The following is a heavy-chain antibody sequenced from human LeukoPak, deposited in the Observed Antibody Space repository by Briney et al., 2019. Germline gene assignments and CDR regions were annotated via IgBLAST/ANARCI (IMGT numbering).Heavy chain of an antibody. J-gene: IGHJ4*02. V-gene: IGHV3-23*01. CDR3: ANDANGELLWLGETY. CDR2: ISGSGGST. Sequence: GGSLRLSCAASGFTFSSYAMSWVRQAPGKGLEWVSAISGSGGSTYYADSVKGRFTISRDNSKNTLYLQMNSLRAEDTAVYYCANDANGELLWLGETYWGQGTLVTVSS. CDR1: GFTFSSYA. D-gene: IGHD3-10*01.